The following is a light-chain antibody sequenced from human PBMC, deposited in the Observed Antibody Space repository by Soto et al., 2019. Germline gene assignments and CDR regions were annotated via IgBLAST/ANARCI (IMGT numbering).Light chain of an antibody. CDR1: NSDVGGYLY. J-gene: IGLJ1*01. Sequence: QSVLTQPPSASGSPGQSVTISCTGTNSDVGGYLYVSWYQQHPGKVPKLLVYEVNKRPSGVPDRFSGSKSGNTASLTVSGLQAEDEADYYCFSYAGFDSGVFGTGTKATVL. CDR2: EVN. CDR3: FSYAGFDSGV. V-gene: IGLV2-8*01.